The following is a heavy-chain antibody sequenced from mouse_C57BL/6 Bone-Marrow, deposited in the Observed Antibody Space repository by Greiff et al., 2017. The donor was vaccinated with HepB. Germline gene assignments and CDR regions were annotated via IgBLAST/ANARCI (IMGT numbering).Heavy chain of an antibody. D-gene: IGHD6-1*01. CDR2: IRSKSNNYAT. J-gene: IGHJ1*03. V-gene: IGHV10-1*01. CDR3: VRQGSYPLYWYFDV. CDR1: GFSFNTYA. Sequence: EVQGVESGGGLVQPKGSLKLSCAASGFSFNTYAMNWVRQAPGKGLEWVARIRSKSNNYATYYADSVKDRFTISRDDSESMLYLQMNNLKTEDTAMYYCVRQGSYPLYWYFDVWGTGTTVTVSS.